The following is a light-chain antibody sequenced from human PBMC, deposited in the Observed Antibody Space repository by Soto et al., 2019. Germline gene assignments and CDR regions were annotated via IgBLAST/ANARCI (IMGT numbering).Light chain of an antibody. CDR1: SEHISNA. CDR2: VNSDGSH. Sequence: QPVLTQSPSASASLGASVKLTCTLSSEHISNAIAWHQQQPEKGPRYLMKVNSDGSHNKGDGIPDRFSGSSSGAERDLTISSLQSEDEADYYCQTWGTGIQVFGGGTKLTVL. J-gene: IGLJ2*01. CDR3: QTWGTGIQV. V-gene: IGLV4-69*01.